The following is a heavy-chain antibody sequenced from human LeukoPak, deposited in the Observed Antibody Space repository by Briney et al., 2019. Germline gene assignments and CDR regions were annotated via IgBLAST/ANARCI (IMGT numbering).Heavy chain of an antibody. V-gene: IGHV7-4-1*02. J-gene: IGHJ4*02. D-gene: IGHD5-18*01. CDR2: INTNTGNP. CDR1: GYTFTSYA. CDR3: ARDSPLYSYGFRAQSDYFDY. Sequence: GASVKVSCKASGYTFTSYAMNWVRQAPGQGLEWMGWINTNTGNPTYAQGFTGRFVFSLDTSVSTAYLQISSLKAEDTTVYYCARDSPLYSYGFRAQSDYFDYWGQGTLVTVSS.